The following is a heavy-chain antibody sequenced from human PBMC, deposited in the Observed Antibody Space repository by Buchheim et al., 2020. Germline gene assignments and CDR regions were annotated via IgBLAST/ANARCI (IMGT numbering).Heavy chain of an antibody. V-gene: IGHV3-30*02. D-gene: IGHD2-2*01. CDR1: GFTFSSYG. Sequence: QVQLVESGGGVVQPGGSLRLSCAASGFTFSSYGMHWVRQAPGKGLEWVAFIRYDGSNKYYADSVKGRFTISRDNSKNTLYLQMNRPRAEDTAVYYCAKDRGVVVPAAMPDYWGQGTL. CDR3: AKDRGVVVPAAMPDY. J-gene: IGHJ4*02. CDR2: IRYDGSNK.